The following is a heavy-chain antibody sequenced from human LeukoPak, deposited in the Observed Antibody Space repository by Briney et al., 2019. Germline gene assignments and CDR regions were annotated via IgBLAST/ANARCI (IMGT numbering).Heavy chain of an antibody. J-gene: IGHJ3*02. CDR3: ARGNGDDEYAFDI. V-gene: IGHV1-69*01. CDR1: GFTFSSYA. Sequence: SVKLSCKASGFTFSSYAMSWVRQAPGKGLEWVSAIIRSFGRAYYAQTVKGRVTITADESTSTAYMELSSLRAEDTAVYYCARGNGDDEYAFDIWGQGTMVTVSS. D-gene: IGHD4-17*01. CDR2: IIRSFGRA.